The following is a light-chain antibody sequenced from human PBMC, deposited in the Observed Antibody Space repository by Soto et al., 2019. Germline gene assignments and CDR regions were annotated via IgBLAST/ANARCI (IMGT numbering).Light chain of an antibody. CDR3: QSYDSSLREV. V-gene: IGLV1-40*01. Sequence: QSVLTQPPSVSGAPGQRVTISCTGSNSNIGAGYDVHWYQQLPGTAPKVVIYGSSYRPSGVPDRFSGSKSGTSASLAITGLQAEDEADYYCQSYDSSLREVFGGGTKLTVL. J-gene: IGLJ3*02. CDR2: GSS. CDR1: NSNIGAGYD.